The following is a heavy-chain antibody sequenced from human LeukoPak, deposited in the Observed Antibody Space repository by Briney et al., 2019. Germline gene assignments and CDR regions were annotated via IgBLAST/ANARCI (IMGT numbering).Heavy chain of an antibody. CDR2: MNPNSGNT. V-gene: IGHV1-8*02. Sequence: ASVKVSCKASGYTFTSYGISWVRQATGQGLEWMGWMNPNSGNTGYAQKFQGRVTMTRNTSISTAYMELGSLRSEDTAVHYCARGRLDMIVDTGGFXYWGQGTLXTXXS. D-gene: IGHD3-22*01. CDR1: GYTFTSYG. J-gene: IGHJ4*02. CDR3: ARGRLDMIVDTGGFXY.